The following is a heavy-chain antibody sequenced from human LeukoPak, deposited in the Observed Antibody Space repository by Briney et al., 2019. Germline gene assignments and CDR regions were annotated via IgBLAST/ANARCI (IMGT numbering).Heavy chain of an antibody. V-gene: IGHV1-18*01. CDR1: GYTFTSYG. J-gene: IGHJ4*02. Sequence: ASVKVSCKASGYTFTSYGISWVPRAPGQGLEWMGWISAYNGNTNYAQKLQGRVTMTTDTSTSTAYMELRSLRSDDTAVYYGARDRTMGSSSWYFSAGSWLGFDYWGQGTLVTVSS. CDR2: ISAYNGNT. CDR3: ARDRTMGSSSWYFSAGSWLGFDY. D-gene: IGHD6-13*01.